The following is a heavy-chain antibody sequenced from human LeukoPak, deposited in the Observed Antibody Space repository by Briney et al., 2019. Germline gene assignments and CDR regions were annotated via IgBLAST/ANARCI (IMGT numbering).Heavy chain of an antibody. CDR1: GFTFSYYA. Sequence: GGSLRLSCAASGFTFSYYAIHWVRQAPGKGLEWVTLIWADGSNKYYADSVKGRITISRDNSKNTVYLQMNSLRAEDTAVYYCARELFSSGSCPDGWGQGTLVTVSS. D-gene: IGHD3-10*01. CDR2: IWADGSNK. CDR3: ARELFSSGSCPDG. J-gene: IGHJ4*02. V-gene: IGHV3-33*01.